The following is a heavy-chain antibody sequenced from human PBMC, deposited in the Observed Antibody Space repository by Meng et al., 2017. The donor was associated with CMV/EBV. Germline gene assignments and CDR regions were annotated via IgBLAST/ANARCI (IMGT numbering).Heavy chain of an antibody. V-gene: IGHV3-23*01. D-gene: IGHD3-22*01. J-gene: IGHJ6*02. CDR2: ISASGGST. CDR3: ARDFLVSSGYYRNYYYYGMDV. CDR1: GFTFSSYA. Sequence: GGSLRLSCAASGFTFSSYAMSWVRQAPGKGLEWVSAISASGGSTYYADSVKGRFTISRDNSKNTLYLQMNSLRAEDTAVYYCARDFLVSSGYYRNYYYYGMDVWGQGTTVTVSS.